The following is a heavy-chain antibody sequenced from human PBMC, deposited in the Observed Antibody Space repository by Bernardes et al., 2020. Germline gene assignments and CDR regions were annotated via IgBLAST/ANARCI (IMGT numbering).Heavy chain of an antibody. J-gene: IGHJ6*02. CDR3: ARDQYFDRSGYLPSKYYYGMDV. Sequence: SNTLQVRCSFSGGSMLGYYWSWIRQRLGKGLEWIGYIHSSGSTNYNPSLKSRITISRKTSKNQFSLTLSSGRPADTAVYYCARDQYFDRSGYLPSKYYYGMDVWGQGTTVTVSS. V-gene: IGHV4-59*01. D-gene: IGHD3-22*01. CDR2: IHSSGST. CDR1: GGSMLGYY.